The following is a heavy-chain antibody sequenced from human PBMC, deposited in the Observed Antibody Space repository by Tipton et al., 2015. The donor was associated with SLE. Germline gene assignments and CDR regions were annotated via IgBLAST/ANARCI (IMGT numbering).Heavy chain of an antibody. CDR1: GFSFSSYE. V-gene: IGHV3-48*03. Sequence: GSLRLSCAASGFSFSSYEMSWVRQAPGKGLEWVSYIGGSGSGESYADSVKGRFTISRDNAKNSLYLQMNSLRAEDTAVYYCARDGGGIHTPNAYDSWGQGTLVTVSS. CDR3: ARDGGGIHTPNAYDS. J-gene: IGHJ4*02. D-gene: IGHD1-1*01. CDR2: IGGSGSGE.